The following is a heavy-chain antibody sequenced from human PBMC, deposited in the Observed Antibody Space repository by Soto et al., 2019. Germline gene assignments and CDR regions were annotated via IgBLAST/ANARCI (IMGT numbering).Heavy chain of an antibody. J-gene: IGHJ4*02. CDR3: ARERTIGSSYQTDY. V-gene: IGHV4-30-4*01. CDR2: IHDSGST. D-gene: IGHD3-22*01. Sequence: SETLRLPCTASGGSVSSGDYYWTWISQTPGKGLEWIGYIHDSGSTYYNPCLKSRVTKSRGTSRNQFSLKLSSLTAADTAVHYCARERTIGSSYQTDYWRQGTLFIFAS. CDR1: GGSVSSGDYY.